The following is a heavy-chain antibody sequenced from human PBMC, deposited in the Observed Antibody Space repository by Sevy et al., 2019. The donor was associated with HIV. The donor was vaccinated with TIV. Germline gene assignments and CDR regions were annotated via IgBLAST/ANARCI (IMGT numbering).Heavy chain of an antibody. CDR2: IRNKANSYTT. J-gene: IGHJ4*02. CDR1: GFTFSDYY. CDR3: ARVMRRILWWSLDS. Sequence: GGSLRLSCAPSGFTFSDYYMDWVRQAPGKGLEWVGRIRNKANSYTTEFAASVKGRFTISRDDSKNSLYLQMHSLKTDDTAVYYCARVMRRILWWSLDSWGQGTLVTVS. D-gene: IGHD2-21*01. V-gene: IGHV3-72*01.